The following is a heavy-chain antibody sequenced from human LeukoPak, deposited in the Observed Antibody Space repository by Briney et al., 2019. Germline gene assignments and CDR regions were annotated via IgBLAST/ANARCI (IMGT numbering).Heavy chain of an antibody. J-gene: IGHJ6*02. D-gene: IGHD3-10*01. Sequence: GASVKVSCKASGYTFTSYGISWVRQAPGQGLEWMGWISAYNGNTNYAQKLQGRVTMTTDTSTSTAYMELRSLRSDDTAVYYCARLWFGTFQDYYYYYGMDVWGQGTTVTVSS. CDR3: ARLWFGTFQDYYYYYGMDV. V-gene: IGHV1-18*01. CDR2: ISAYNGNT. CDR1: GYTFTSYG.